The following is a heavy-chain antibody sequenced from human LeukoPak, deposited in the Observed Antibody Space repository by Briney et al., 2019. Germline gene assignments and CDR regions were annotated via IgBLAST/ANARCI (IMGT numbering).Heavy chain of an antibody. J-gene: IGHJ1*01. CDR3: ARVDSGYSGYFQD. CDR2: IKQDGSEI. CDR1: GFTLSSNW. D-gene: IGHD3-22*01. V-gene: IGHV3-7*05. Sequence: GGSLRLSCAASGFTLSSNWMSWVRQAPGKGLEWLANIKQDGSEIHYVDSVKGRFTISRDNAKNSLYLQMNSLRVEDTAVYYCARVDSGYSGYFQDWGQGTLVTVSS.